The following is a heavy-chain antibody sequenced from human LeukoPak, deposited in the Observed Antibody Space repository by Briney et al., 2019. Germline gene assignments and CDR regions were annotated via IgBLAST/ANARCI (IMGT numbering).Heavy chain of an antibody. CDR3: ARDPCGGDCYAFDI. CDR1: GFTVSSNY. D-gene: IGHD2-21*02. CDR2: IYSGGST. V-gene: IGHV3-66*01. Sequence: GGSLRLSCAASGFTVSSNYMSWVRQAPGKGLEWVSVIYSGGSTYYADSVKGRFTISRDNSKNTLYLQMNSLRAEDTAVYYCARDPCGGDCYAFDIWGQGTMVTVSS. J-gene: IGHJ3*02.